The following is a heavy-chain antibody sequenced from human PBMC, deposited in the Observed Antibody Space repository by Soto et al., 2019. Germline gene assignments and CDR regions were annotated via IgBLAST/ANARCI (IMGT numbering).Heavy chain of an antibody. D-gene: IGHD6-13*01. Sequence: ASVKVSCKAPGYTFTSYYMHWVRQAPGQGLEWMGIINPSSGSTGYAQKFQGRVTMTRNTSTSTAYMELSSLRSEDTAVYYCARFSLYSRTAGDYWGQGTLVTVSS. V-gene: IGHV1-46*01. CDR1: GYTFTSYY. J-gene: IGHJ4*02. CDR2: INPSSGST. CDR3: ARFSLYSRTAGDY.